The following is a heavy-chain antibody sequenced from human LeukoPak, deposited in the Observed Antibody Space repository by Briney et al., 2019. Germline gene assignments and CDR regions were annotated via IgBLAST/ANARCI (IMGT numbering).Heavy chain of an antibody. CDR2: IYYSGST. D-gene: IGHD6-13*01. CDR1: GGSISSYY. Sequence: IPSETLSLTCTVSGGSISSYYWSWIRQPPGKGLERIGNIYYSGSTYYHPSLKSRVTISVDTSKNQFSLKLSSVTAADTAVYYCARLGPGYSSSWSNDAFAIWGQGTMVTVSS. CDR3: ARLGPGYSSSWSNDAFAI. J-gene: IGHJ3*02. V-gene: IGHV4-39*01.